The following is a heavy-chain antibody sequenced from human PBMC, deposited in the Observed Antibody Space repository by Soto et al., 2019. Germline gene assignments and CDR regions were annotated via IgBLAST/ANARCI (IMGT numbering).Heavy chain of an antibody. CDR1: KSIDPSSHC. D-gene: IGHD5-12*01. CDR2: VYHTGDT. V-gene: IGHV4-4*02. Sequence: PSETERHTFVVAKSIDPSSHCRIKNRQSPGGGLEWIGNVYHTGDTNFNPSLQSRVTISVDKSNNQFSLRLNSLTAADTAVYFCASEIVAGGGNNYSVPSCPGTLVTVSS. CDR3: ASEIVAGGGNNYSVP. J-gene: IGHJ5*02.